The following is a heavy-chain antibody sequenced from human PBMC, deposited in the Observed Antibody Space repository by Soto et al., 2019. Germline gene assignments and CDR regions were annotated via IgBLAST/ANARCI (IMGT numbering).Heavy chain of an antibody. D-gene: IGHD6-19*01. CDR2: IYYSGST. Sequence: PSETLSLTCTVSGGSISSYYWSWIRQPPGKGLEWIGYIYYSGSTNYNPSLKSRVTISVDTSKNQFSLKLSSVTAADTAVYYCASRREEYNSGWPQYFDYWGQGSLVTVSS. J-gene: IGHJ4*02. CDR1: GGSISSYY. V-gene: IGHV4-59*01. CDR3: ASRREEYNSGWPQYFDY.